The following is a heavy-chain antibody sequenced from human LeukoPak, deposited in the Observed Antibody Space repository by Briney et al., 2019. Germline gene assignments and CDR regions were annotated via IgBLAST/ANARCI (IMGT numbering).Heavy chain of an antibody. CDR1: GGSISSYF. CDR2: VYYTGST. Sequence: SETLPLTCTVSGGSISSYFWTWIRQPPGKGLEWIGSVYYTGSTNYNPSLKSRVTISLDTSKNQFSLKLTSVTAADTAVYYCARSRGYIYGSDYWGQGTLVTVSS. D-gene: IGHD5-18*01. V-gene: IGHV4-59*08. CDR3: ARSRGYIYGSDY. J-gene: IGHJ4*02.